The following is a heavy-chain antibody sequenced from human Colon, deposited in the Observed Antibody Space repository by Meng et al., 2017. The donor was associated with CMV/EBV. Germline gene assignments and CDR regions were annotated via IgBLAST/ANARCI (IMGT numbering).Heavy chain of an antibody. V-gene: IGHV3-7*01. J-gene: IGHJ4*02. Sequence: GGSLRLSCAASGFTFSSYWMTWVRQAPGRGLEWVASIKQDGSEKNYVDSVKGRFTISRDNAKNSLYLQMNNLRPEDTAVYYCAKPIQGRITIFSDWGQGSLVTVSS. D-gene: IGHD3-9*01. CDR2: IKQDGSEK. CDR1: GFTFSSYW. CDR3: AKPIQGRITIFSD.